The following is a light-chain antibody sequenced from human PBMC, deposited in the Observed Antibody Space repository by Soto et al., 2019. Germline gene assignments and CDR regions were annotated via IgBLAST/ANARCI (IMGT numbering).Light chain of an antibody. CDR1: QSVSCSY. J-gene: IGKJ3*01. Sequence: EIVLTQSPGTLSLSPGERATLSCRASQSVSCSYLAWYQQKPGQAPRLLIYGASSRATGIPDRFSGSGSGTDFTLTISRLEPEHFAVYYCQQYGSSLLFTFGPGTKVDIK. CDR2: GAS. CDR3: QQYGSSLLFT. V-gene: IGKV3-20*01.